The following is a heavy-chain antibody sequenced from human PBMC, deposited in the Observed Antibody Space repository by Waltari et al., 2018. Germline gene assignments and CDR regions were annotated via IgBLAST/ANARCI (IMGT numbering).Heavy chain of an antibody. V-gene: IGHV1-69*01. CDR1: GGSVSSYS. J-gene: IGHJ6*02. CDR2: IIPVFGTA. D-gene: IGHD2-2*01. Sequence: QVRLVQSGAEVKKPGSSVKVSCKAFGGSVSSYSINWVRQAPGQGLEWMGGIIPVFGTANYAQKFQDRLAITADESTSTAYMELSSLRSEDTAAYYCTTSSYCGTTTCYQYYGMDVWGQGTTVTVSS. CDR3: TTSSYCGTTTCYQYYGMDV.